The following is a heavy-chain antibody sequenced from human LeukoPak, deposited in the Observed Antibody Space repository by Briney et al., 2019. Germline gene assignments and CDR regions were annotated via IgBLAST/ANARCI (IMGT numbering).Heavy chain of an antibody. V-gene: IGHV4-34*01. D-gene: IGHD3-10*01. Sequence: SETLSLTCAVYAGSFSDYYWSWIRQPPGKGLQWIGEINHSGSTNYNPSLKSRVTISVDTSKNQFSLKLSSVTAADTAVYYCARHWSSYTMVRGVIPTIYFDYWGQGTLVTVSS. CDR3: ARHWSSYTMVRGVIPTIYFDY. J-gene: IGHJ4*02. CDR2: INHSGST. CDR1: AGSFSDYY.